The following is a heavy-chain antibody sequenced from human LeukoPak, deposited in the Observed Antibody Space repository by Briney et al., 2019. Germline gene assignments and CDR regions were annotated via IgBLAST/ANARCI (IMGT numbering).Heavy chain of an antibody. V-gene: IGHV1-46*03. CDR2: INPSGGST. D-gene: IGHD6-19*01. CDR3: ARDLDGIAVADTNGLGFFDY. Sequence: ASVKVSCKASGYTFTSYYMHWVRQAPGQGLEWMGIINPSGGSTSYAQKFQGRVTMTRDTSTSTVYMELSSLRSEDTAVYYCARDLDGIAVADTNGLGFFDYWGQGTLVTVSS. J-gene: IGHJ4*02. CDR1: GYTFTSYY.